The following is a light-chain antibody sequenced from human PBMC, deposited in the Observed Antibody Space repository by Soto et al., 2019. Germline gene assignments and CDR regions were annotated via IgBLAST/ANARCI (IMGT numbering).Light chain of an antibody. CDR2: DVS. CDR3: CSYAGSYTWV. V-gene: IGLV2-11*01. CDR1: SSDVSGYNF. J-gene: IGLJ1*01. Sequence: QSALTQPRSVSGSPGQSVTISCTGTSSDVSGYNFVSWHQQHPGKAPKLMIYDVSKRPSGVPDRFSGSKSGNTASLTISGLQAEDEADYYCCSYAGSYTWVFGTGTKLTVL.